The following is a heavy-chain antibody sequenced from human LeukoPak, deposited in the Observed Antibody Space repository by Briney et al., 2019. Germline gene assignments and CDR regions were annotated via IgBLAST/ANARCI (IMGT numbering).Heavy chain of an antibody. Sequence: GGSLRLSCAASGFTVSSNYMSWVRQAPGKGLEWVSVIYNDGRAYYADSVKGRFPISRDNSKNTLYLQMNSLRAEDTAVYYCARNKWGDYTGSDYWGQGTLVTVSS. J-gene: IGHJ4*02. V-gene: IGHV3-53*01. CDR2: IYNDGRA. CDR3: ARNKWGDYTGSDY. CDR1: GFTVSSNY. D-gene: IGHD4-17*01.